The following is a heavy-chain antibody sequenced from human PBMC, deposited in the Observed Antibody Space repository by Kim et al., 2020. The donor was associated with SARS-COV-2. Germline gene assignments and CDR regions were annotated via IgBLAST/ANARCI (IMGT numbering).Heavy chain of an antibody. V-gene: IGHV1-2*04. D-gene: IGHD5-12*01. CDR1: GYTFTGYY. Sequence: ASVKVSCKASGYTFTGYYMHWVRQAPGQGLEWMGWINPNSGGTNYAQKFQGWVTMTRDTSISTAYMELSRLRSDDTAVYYCACGATKTYYYGMDVWGQGTTVTVSS. J-gene: IGHJ6*02. CDR2: INPNSGGT. CDR3: ACGATKTYYYGMDV.